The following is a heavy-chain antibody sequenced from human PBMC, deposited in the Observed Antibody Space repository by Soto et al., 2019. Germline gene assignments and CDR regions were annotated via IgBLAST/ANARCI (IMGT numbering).Heavy chain of an antibody. D-gene: IGHD5-18*01. CDR2: ISAYNGNT. Sequence: QVQLVQSGAEVKKPGASVKVSCKASGYTFPSYGISLVRQAPGQVLEWMGWISAYNGNTNYAQKLQGRVTMTTDTSTSTAYMELRSLRSDDTAVYYCASSLLVGYGLEGESDWGQGNLVTVSS. V-gene: IGHV1-18*01. CDR3: ASSLLVGYGLEGESD. J-gene: IGHJ4*02. CDR1: GYTFPSYG.